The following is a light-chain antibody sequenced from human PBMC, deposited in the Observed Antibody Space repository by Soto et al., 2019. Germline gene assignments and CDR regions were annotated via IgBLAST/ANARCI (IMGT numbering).Light chain of an antibody. J-gene: IGKJ4*01. V-gene: IGKV3-15*01. Sequence: EIVMTQSPATLSVSPGERVTLSCRASQSVSTNLAWYQQKPGQAPRPLIYGASTRATGVPARFSGSGSGTEFTLTIRSLQSEDFAVYYCQHYNNLWGFGGGTKVEIK. CDR3: QHYNNLWG. CDR1: QSVSTN. CDR2: GAS.